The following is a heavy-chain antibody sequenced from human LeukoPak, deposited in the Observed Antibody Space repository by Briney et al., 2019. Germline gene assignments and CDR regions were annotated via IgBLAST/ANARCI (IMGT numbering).Heavy chain of an antibody. CDR2: IRSDGINK. D-gene: IGHD3-16*01. CDR1: GFTFSSYA. Sequence: GGSLRLSCAASGFTFSSYAMSWVRQAPGKGLEWVAFIRSDGINKYHADSVKGRFTISRDNSKNTLYLQMNSLRAEDTAVYYCARLQNDYYYYYMDVWGKGTTVTVSS. V-gene: IGHV3-30*02. CDR3: ARLQNDYYYYYMDV. J-gene: IGHJ6*03.